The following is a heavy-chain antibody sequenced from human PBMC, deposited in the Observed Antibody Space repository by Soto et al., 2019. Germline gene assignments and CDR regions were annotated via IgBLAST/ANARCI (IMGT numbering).Heavy chain of an antibody. V-gene: IGHV1-69*06. Sequence: QVQLVQSGAEVKKPGSSVKVSCKASGGTFSSYAISWVRQAPGQGLEWMGGIIPIFGTANYAQKFQGRVTITADKSTSTAYMELSSLRSEDTAVYYCARVRVARSTGGVYYYYGMDVWGQGNTVTGSS. CDR3: ARVRVARSTGGVYYYYGMDV. CDR2: IIPIFGTA. D-gene: IGHD2-8*01. CDR1: GGTFSSYA. J-gene: IGHJ6*02.